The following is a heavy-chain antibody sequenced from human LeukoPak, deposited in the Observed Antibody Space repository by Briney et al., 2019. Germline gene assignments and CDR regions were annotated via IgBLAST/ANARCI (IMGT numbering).Heavy chain of an antibody. V-gene: IGHV3-13*01. CDR2: IGTAGDT. CDR1: GFTFSSYD. D-gene: IGHD6-13*01. CDR3: ARSAYSSSWYGRTWDYFDY. Sequence: PGGSLRLSCAASGFTFSSYDMHWVRHATGKGLEWVSAIGTAGDTYYPGSVKGRFTISRENAKNSLYLQMNSLRAGDTAVYYCARSAYSSSWYGRTWDYFDYWGQGTLVTVSS. J-gene: IGHJ4*02.